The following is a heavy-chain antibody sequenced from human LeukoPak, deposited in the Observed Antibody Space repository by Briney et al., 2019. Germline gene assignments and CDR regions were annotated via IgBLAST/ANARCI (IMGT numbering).Heavy chain of an antibody. CDR1: GGSINSYY. V-gene: IGHV4-59*12. CDR2: IYYSGGT. D-gene: IGHD6-13*01. J-gene: IGHJ4*02. Sequence: SETLSLTCTVSGGSINSYYWSWVRQSPGKGLEWIGYIYYSGGTDYNPSLKSRVTISVDTSKNQFSLKLSSVTAADTAVYYCARGGYSSSWSTYFDYWGQGTLVTVSS. CDR3: ARGGYSSSWSTYFDY.